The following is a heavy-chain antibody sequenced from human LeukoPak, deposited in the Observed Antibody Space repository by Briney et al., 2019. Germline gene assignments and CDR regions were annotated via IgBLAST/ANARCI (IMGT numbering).Heavy chain of an antibody. Sequence: GGSLRLSCAASGFTFSSYEMNWVRQAPGKGLEWVSYINSNGVNTHYADSVEGRFTISRDNAKNSLYLQMNSLRAEDMAVYYCARVPRSLIDYWGQGTLVTVSS. CDR3: ARVPRSLIDY. D-gene: IGHD3-16*01. V-gene: IGHV3-48*03. J-gene: IGHJ4*02. CDR1: GFTFSSYE. CDR2: INSNGVNT.